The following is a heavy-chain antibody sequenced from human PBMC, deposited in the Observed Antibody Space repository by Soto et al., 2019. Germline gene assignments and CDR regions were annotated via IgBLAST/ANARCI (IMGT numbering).Heavy chain of an antibody. CDR2: ISYSGST. CDR1: GGSINSGGYY. Sequence: QVQLQESGPGLVKPSQTLSLTCTVSGGSINSGGYYWSWIRQHPGKGLEWIGYISYSGSTYSNPSRKSRVTISVDTSKNQFSLKLNSVTAADTAVYYCARDQVSSSGYLYYYGMDVWGQGTTVTVAS. V-gene: IGHV4-31*03. CDR3: ARDQVSSSGYLYYYGMDV. J-gene: IGHJ6*02. D-gene: IGHD3-22*01.